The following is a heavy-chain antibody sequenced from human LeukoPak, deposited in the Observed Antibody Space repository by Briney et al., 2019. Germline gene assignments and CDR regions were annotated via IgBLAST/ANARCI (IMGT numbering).Heavy chain of an antibody. V-gene: IGHV3-23*01. CDR2: ISGSGGST. Sequence: PGGSLRLSCAASGFTFSSYGMSWVRPAPGKGLEWVSAISGSGGSTYYADSVKGRFTISRDNSKNTLYLQMNSLRAEDTAVYYCAKDRDYGDESFFDYWGQGTLVTVSS. J-gene: IGHJ4*02. D-gene: IGHD4-17*01. CDR1: GFTFSSYG. CDR3: AKDRDYGDESFFDY.